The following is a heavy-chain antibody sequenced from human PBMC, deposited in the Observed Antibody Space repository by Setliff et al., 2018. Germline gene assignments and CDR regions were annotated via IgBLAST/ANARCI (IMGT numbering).Heavy chain of an antibody. D-gene: IGHD3-10*01. CDR1: GDTFSTYA. V-gene: IGHV1-69*13. J-gene: IGHJ6*02. Sequence: SVKVSCKASGDTFSTYALSWVRQAPGQGLEWMGGIIPLLETAKYAQKFQGRVTITADESTSTAYMELSSLRSEDTAIYYCAKVLYPGVGYFYGMDVWGQGTTVTVSS. CDR2: IIPLLETA. CDR3: AKVLYPGVGYFYGMDV.